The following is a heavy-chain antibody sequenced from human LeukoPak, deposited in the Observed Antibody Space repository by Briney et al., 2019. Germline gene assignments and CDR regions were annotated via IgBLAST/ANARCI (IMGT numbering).Heavy chain of an antibody. CDR2: INNDGSGA. CDR3: VRGGESTWS. Sequence: GGSLRLSCAASGFTFSSYWMHWVRQAPGKGPVWVSRINNDGSGATYADSVKGRFTISRDDAKNTLYLQMNSLRAEDTAVYYCVRGGESTWSWGQGTLVTVSS. D-gene: IGHD2-15*01. CDR1: GFTFSSYW. J-gene: IGHJ5*02. V-gene: IGHV3-74*01.